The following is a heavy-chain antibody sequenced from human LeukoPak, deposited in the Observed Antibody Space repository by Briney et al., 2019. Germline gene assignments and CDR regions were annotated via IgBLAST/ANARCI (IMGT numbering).Heavy chain of an antibody. CDR3: ARDLVEMASYYYYGMDV. J-gene: IGHJ6*02. CDR1: GYTFTSYG. Sequence: GASVKVSCKASGYTFTSYGISWVRQAPGQGLEWMGGIIPIFGTANYAQKFQGRVTITADESTSTAYMELSSLRSEDTAVYYCARDLVEMASYYYYGMDVWGQGTTVTVSS. CDR2: IIPIFGTA. V-gene: IGHV1-69*13. D-gene: IGHD5-24*01.